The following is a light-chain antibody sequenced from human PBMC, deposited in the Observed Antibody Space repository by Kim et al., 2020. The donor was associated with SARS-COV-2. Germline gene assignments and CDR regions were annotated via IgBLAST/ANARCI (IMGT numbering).Light chain of an antibody. CDR1: SSDVGSYNL. CDR3: CSYAGSRV. Sequence: PGQSFTISCTGTSSDVGSYNLVSWYQQHPGKAPKLMIYEGSKRPSGVSNRFSGSKSGNTASLTISGLQAEDEADYYCCSYAGSRVFGGGTQLTVL. V-gene: IGLV2-23*01. CDR2: EGS. J-gene: IGLJ3*02.